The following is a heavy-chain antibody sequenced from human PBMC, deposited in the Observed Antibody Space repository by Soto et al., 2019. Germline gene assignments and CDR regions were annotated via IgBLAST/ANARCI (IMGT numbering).Heavy chain of an antibody. J-gene: IGHJ4*02. CDR3: VAGGGQLLFHPPGPFDY. CDR2: ISYDGNNK. Sequence: PGGSLTLSCAPSRFVFTTYTMHWVRQAPGKGLEWVALISYDGNNKYYADSVKGRFTISRDNSKDTPFLQMNSLRAEDTAVYYCVAGGGQLLFHPPGPFDYWGQGTLVTVSS. V-gene: IGHV3-30-3*01. CDR1: RFVFTTYT. D-gene: IGHD2-2*01.